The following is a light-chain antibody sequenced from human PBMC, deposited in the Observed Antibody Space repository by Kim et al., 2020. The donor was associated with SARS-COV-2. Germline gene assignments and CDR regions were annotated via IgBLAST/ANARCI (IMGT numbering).Light chain of an antibody. V-gene: IGKV1-39*01. J-gene: IGKJ5*01. CDR2: AAS. CDR3: QQSLSTIS. Sequence: DIRLTQSPSSLSASIGDRVTISCRASQAISSYLNWYQQKPGKAPELLIYAASSLQSGVPSRFSATGSGTDFTLTISSLQPEDFATYYCQQSLSTISFGQGTRLEIK. CDR1: QAISSY.